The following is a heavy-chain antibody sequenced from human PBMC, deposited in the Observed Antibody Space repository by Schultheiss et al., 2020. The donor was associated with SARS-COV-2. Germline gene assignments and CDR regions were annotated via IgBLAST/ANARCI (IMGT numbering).Heavy chain of an antibody. CDR2: IYYSGRT. V-gene: IGHV4-34*09. Sequence: SQTLSLTCAVYGGSFSGYYWSWIRQPPGKGLEWIGYIYYSGRTSYNPSLKRRVTISLDTSKNQFSLKLNSATAADTAVYYCARAGYSSSNWFDPWGQGTLVTVSS. J-gene: IGHJ5*02. CDR1: GGSFSGYY. D-gene: IGHD6-6*01. CDR3: ARAGYSSSNWFDP.